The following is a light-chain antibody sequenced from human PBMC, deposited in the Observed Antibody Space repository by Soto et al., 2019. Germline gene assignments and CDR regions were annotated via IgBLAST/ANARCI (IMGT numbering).Light chain of an antibody. CDR1: QSVSSSY. Sequence: EIVLTQSPGTLSLSPGERATLSCRASQSVSSSYLAWYQQRPGQAPRLLIYGASSRATDIPDRFSGSGSGTDFTLTISRLEPEDFAVYYCQQYGSSPWTFGHGTKVEIK. V-gene: IGKV3-20*01. J-gene: IGKJ1*01. CDR3: QQYGSSPWT. CDR2: GAS.